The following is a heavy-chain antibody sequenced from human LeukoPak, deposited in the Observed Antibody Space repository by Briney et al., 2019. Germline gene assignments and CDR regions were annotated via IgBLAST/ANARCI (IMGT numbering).Heavy chain of an antibody. Sequence: GALRLSCAASGFTFSTYSMYWVRQAPGKGLEWVSSISSSSSYIYYADSVRGRFTISRDNAKNSLYLQMNSLRAEDTAVYYCARDEGGSSWYGALNYWGQGTLVTVSS. CDR2: ISSSSSYI. CDR3: ARDEGGSSWYGALNY. D-gene: IGHD6-13*01. V-gene: IGHV3-21*01. J-gene: IGHJ4*02. CDR1: GFTFSTYS.